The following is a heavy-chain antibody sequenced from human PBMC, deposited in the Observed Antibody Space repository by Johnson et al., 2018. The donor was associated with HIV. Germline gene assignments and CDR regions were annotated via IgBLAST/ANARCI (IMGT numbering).Heavy chain of an antibody. CDR3: ARDTRSGSYLEGTGSFDI. CDR2: ISSNGGST. J-gene: IGHJ3*02. D-gene: IGHD3-10*01. CDR1: GFTFSSYA. V-gene: IGHV3-64*01. Sequence: MLLVESGGGLVQPGGSLRLSCAASGFTFSSYAMHWVRQAPGKGLEYVSAISSNGGSTYYANSVKGRFTISRDNSKNTLYLQMGSLRAEDMAVYYCARDTRSGSYLEGTGSFDIWGQGTMVTFSS.